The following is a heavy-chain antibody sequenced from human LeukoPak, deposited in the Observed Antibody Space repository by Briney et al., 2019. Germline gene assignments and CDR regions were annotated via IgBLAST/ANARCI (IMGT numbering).Heavy chain of an antibody. Sequence: SETLSLTCTVSNGSIEDYFWSWIRQPPGKGLDWIGGISNIGSTNYNPSLKSRVTISVDTSKNQFSLNLSSVTAADTAVYYCARSLTDNVETAMAPAGYWGQGTLVTVSS. CDR3: ARSLTDNVETAMAPAGY. CDR2: ISNIGST. CDR1: NGSIEDYF. J-gene: IGHJ4*02. D-gene: IGHD5-18*01. V-gene: IGHV4-4*08.